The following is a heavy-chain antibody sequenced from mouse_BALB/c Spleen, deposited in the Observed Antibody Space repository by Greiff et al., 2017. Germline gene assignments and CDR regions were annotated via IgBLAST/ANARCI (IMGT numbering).Heavy chain of an antibody. CDR3: ARYGITTGLYYYAMDY. Sequence: DVQLQESGPSLVKPSQTLSLTCSVTGDSITSGYWNWIRKFPGNKLEYMGYISYSGSTYYNPSLKSRISITRDTSKNQYYLQLNSVTTEDTATYYCARYGITTGLYYYAMDYWGQGTSVTVSS. CDR1: GDSITSGY. D-gene: IGHD2-4*01. J-gene: IGHJ4*01. V-gene: IGHV3-8*02. CDR2: ISYSGST.